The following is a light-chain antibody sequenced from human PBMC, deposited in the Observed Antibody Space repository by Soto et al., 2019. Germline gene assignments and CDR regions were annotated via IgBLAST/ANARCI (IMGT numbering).Light chain of an antibody. V-gene: IGKV3-11*01. CDR1: QSVSSY. CDR2: DAS. CDR3: QQRSYWPLT. J-gene: IGKJ5*01. Sequence: EIVLTQSPATLSLSPGERATLSCRASQSVSSYLAWYQHKPGQAPRLLIYDASIRATVIPARFSGSGSGTDFTLTISSLDPEDVAVYYCQQRSYWPLTFGQGTRLEIK.